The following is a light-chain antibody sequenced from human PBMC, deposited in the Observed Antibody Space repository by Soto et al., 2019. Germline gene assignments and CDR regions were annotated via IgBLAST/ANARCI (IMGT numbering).Light chain of an antibody. Sequence: DIQMTQSPSSLSASVGDRVTITCQASQNINNYLNWYQQKPGRAPKLLIYDAFNLEAGVPSRFRGSGSGTDFTLTISSLQPEDFATYYCQQSYSTLVTFGQGTKVDIK. CDR3: QQSYSTLVT. CDR1: QNINNY. CDR2: DAF. V-gene: IGKV1-39*01. J-gene: IGKJ1*01.